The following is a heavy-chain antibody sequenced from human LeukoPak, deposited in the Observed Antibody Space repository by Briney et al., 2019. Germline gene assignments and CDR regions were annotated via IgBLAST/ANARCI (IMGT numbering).Heavy chain of an antibody. CDR3: VKRKDHQYFDN. Sequence: GGSLRLSCAASEFSVGSNYMTWVRQAPGKGLEWVSAISGSGGSTYYADSVKGRFTISRDNSKNTLYLQMNSLRAEDTAIYYCVKRKDHQYFDNWGQGTLVTVSS. CDR2: ISGSGGST. CDR1: EFSVGSNY. J-gene: IGHJ4*02. V-gene: IGHV3-23*01.